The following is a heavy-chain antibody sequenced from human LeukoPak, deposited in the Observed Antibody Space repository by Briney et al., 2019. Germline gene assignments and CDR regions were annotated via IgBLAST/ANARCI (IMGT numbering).Heavy chain of an antibody. J-gene: IGHJ5*02. V-gene: IGHV3-23*01. D-gene: IGHD3-10*01. CDR1: GFTFTIYA. CDR2: ISGSGGST. Sequence: GGSLRLSCAASGFTFTIYAMTWVRQASGKGLEWVSAISGSGGSTYYADSVKGRFTISRDNSKNTLYLQMSSLRAEDTAVYYCAKEDLYGSVKWFDPWGQGTLVTVSS. CDR3: AKEDLYGSVKWFDP.